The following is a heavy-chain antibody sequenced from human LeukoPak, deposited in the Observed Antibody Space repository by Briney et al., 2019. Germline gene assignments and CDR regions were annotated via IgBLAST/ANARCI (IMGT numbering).Heavy chain of an antibody. D-gene: IGHD1-26*01. J-gene: IGHJ5*02. CDR3: ARRGAFWWFDP. V-gene: IGHV4-59*08. Sequence: SETLSLTCTVSGGSISSYYWSWIRQPPGKGLEWIGYIYYSGSTNCNPSLKSRVTISVDTSKNQFSLKLSSVTAADTAVYYCARRGAFWWFDPWGQGTLVTVSS. CDR2: IYYSGST. CDR1: GGSISSYY.